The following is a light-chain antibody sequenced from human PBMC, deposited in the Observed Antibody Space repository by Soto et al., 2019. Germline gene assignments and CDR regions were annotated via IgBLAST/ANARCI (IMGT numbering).Light chain of an antibody. CDR2: GAS. J-gene: IGKJ3*01. CDR1: QSVSSSY. Sequence: EMVLTQSPGTLSLSPGERATLSCRASQSVSSSYLAWYQQKPGQAPRLFIYGASSRATGIPDRFSGSGSGTVFTLTISRLEPEDFAVYYCQQYGSSPPLYTFGPGTKVDIK. CDR3: QQYGSSPPLYT. V-gene: IGKV3-20*01.